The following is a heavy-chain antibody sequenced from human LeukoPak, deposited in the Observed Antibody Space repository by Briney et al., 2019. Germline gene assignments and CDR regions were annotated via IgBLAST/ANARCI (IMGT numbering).Heavy chain of an antibody. Sequence: GGSLRLSCAASGFTFSSYAMSWVRQAPGKGLEWVSAISGSGGSTYYADSVKGRFTISRDNSKNTLYLQMNSLRAEDTAVYYCAKDRGGAYYDFWSGYTAFDYWGQGTPVTVSS. CDR1: GFTFSSYA. V-gene: IGHV3-23*01. D-gene: IGHD3-3*01. CDR3: AKDRGGAYYDFWSGYTAFDY. CDR2: ISGSGGST. J-gene: IGHJ4*02.